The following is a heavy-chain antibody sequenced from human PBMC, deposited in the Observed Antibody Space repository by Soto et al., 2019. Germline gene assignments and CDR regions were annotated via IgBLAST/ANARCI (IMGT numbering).Heavy chain of an antibody. Sequence: GXSVKVSCKASGGTFSSYAISWVRQAPVQGLEWMGGIIPIFGTANYAQKFQGRVTITADESTSTAYMELSSLRSEDTAVYYCARVIVVVTQFGWFDPWGQGTLVTVSS. V-gene: IGHV1-69*01. CDR2: IIPIFGTA. D-gene: IGHD3-22*01. J-gene: IGHJ5*02. CDR1: GGTFSSYA. CDR3: ARVIVVVTQFGWFDP.